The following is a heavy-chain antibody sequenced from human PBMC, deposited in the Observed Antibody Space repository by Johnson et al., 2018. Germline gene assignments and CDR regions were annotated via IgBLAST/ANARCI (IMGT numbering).Heavy chain of an antibody. CDR3: AREDISGYYFRH. CDR2: IYSGGSQ. V-gene: IGHV3-66*02. Sequence: VQLVQSGGNLVQPGGSLRLSCAASGFTVSTNYMSWVRQAPGKGLEWVSVIYSGGSQNYADSVKGRFTISRDNSKNTLYLQMNSLRAEDTAVYYCAREDISGYYFRHWGQGTLVTVSS. D-gene: IGHD3-22*01. CDR1: GFTVSTNY. J-gene: IGHJ1*01.